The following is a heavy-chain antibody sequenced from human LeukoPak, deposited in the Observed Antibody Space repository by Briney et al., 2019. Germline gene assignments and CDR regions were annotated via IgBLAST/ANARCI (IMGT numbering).Heavy chain of an antibody. D-gene: IGHD3-10*01. CDR2: ILYSGST. V-gene: IGHV4-59*01. CDR3: ARAGGIRGSALDLDY. CDR1: GGSISSYS. J-gene: IGHJ4*02. Sequence: PSETLSLTCTVSGGSISSYSWSWIRQPPGKGLEWIGHILYSGSTNYNPSLKSRVTISLDTSKNQFSLNLNSVTAADTAVYYCARAGGIRGSALDLDYWGQGTLVTVSS.